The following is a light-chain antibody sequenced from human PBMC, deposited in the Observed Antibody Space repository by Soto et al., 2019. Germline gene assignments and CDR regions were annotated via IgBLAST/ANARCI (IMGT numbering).Light chain of an antibody. J-gene: IGKJ4*01. V-gene: IGKV3-20*01. CDR1: QSVSSNY. CDR3: QQYGTSPLT. Sequence: ELVLTQSPGTLSLSPGERATLSCRASQSVSSNYLAWYQQKPGQAPRLLIYGASSRATGIPDRFSGSGSGTDFTLTISRLEPEDFAVYSCQQYGTSPLTFGGGTKIQIK. CDR2: GAS.